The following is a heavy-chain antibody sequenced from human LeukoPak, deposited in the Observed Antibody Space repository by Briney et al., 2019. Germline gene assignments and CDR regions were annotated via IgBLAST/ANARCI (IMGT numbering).Heavy chain of an antibody. Sequence: SVKVSCKASGGTFSSYAINWVRQAPGQGLEWMGGIIPIFGTTNYAQEFQGRVMITADESTSTAYMELSSLRSEDTAIYYCARDASLEYCSGGSCYPHNWFDPWGQGTLVTVSS. J-gene: IGHJ5*02. CDR1: GGTFSSYA. D-gene: IGHD2-15*01. CDR2: IIPIFGTT. V-gene: IGHV1-69*13. CDR3: ARDASLEYCSGGSCYPHNWFDP.